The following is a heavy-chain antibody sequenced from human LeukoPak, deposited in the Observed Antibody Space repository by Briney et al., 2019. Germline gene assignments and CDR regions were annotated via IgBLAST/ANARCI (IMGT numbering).Heavy chain of an antibody. Sequence: SETLSLTCTVSGESISGFYWTWIRQPPGKGLEWIGEINHSGSTNYNPSLKSRVTISVDTSKNQFSLKLSSVTAADTAVYYCASALGEKIGRIAAAGGFAYGGQEPVATVS. J-gene: IGHJ4*02. D-gene: IGHD6-13*01. V-gene: IGHV4-34*01. CDR3: ASALGEKIGRIAAAGGFAY. CDR1: GESISGFY. CDR2: INHSGST.